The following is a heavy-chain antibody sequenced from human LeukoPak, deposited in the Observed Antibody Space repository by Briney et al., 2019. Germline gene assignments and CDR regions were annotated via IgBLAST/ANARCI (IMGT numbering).Heavy chain of an antibody. CDR2: IYTSGST. V-gene: IGHV4-4*09. J-gene: IGHJ4*02. CDR3: ARQEYSSSPGDY. Sequence: SETLSLTCTVSGGSISSYYWSWIRQPPGKGLEWIGYIYTSGSTNYNPSLKSRVTISVDTSKNQFSLKLSSMTAADTAVYYCARQEYSSSPGDYWGQGTLVTVSS. D-gene: IGHD6-6*01. CDR1: GGSISSYY.